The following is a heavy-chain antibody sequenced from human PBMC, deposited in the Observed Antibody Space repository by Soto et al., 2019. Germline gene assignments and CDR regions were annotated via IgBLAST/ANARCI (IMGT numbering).Heavy chain of an antibody. CDR3: ARDFVVVPAAVDY. V-gene: IGHV1-18*01. Sequence: ASVKVSCKASGGTFSSYTISWVRQAPGQGLEWMGWISAYNGNTNYAQKLQGRVTMTTDTSTSTAYMELRSLRSDDTAVYYCARDFVVVPAAVDYWGQGTLVTVSS. CDR1: GGTFSSYT. CDR2: ISAYNGNT. D-gene: IGHD2-2*01. J-gene: IGHJ4*02.